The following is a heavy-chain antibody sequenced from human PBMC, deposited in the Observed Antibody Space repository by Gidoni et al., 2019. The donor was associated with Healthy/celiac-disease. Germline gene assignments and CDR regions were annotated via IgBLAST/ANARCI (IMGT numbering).Heavy chain of an antibody. D-gene: IGHD6-13*01. CDR1: GFTFGDYA. J-gene: IGHJ6*02. V-gene: IGHV3-49*03. CDR3: TRGVAAAGPRYYYYGMDV. Sequence: EVQLVESGGGLVQPGRSLRLSCPASGFTFGDYAMSWFRQAPGKGLEWVGFIRSKAYGGKTEYAASVKGRFTISRDDSKSIAYLQRNSLKTEDTAVYYCTRGVAAAGPRYYYYGMDVWGQGTTVTVSS. CDR2: IRSKAYGGKT.